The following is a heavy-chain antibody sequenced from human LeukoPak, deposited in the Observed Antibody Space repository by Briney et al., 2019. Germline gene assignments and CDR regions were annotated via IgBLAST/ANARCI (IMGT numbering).Heavy chain of an antibody. CDR1: GFTFSGST. Sequence: PGGSLRLSCAASGFTFSGSTMHWVRQAPGKGLEWVSSIGGSSTSIYYADSVKGRFTISRDNAKNSLYLQMNRLRAEDTAVYFCAREAEEAFDYWGQGTLVTVSS. CDR2: IGGSSTSI. J-gene: IGHJ4*02. CDR3: AREAEEAFDY. V-gene: IGHV3-21*01.